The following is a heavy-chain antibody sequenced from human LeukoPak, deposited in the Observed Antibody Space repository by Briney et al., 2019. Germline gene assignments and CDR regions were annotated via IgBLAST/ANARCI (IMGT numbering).Heavy chain of an antibody. CDR1: GYTFTSYG. CDR2: IIPIFGTA. V-gene: IGHV1-69*05. J-gene: IGHJ4*02. Sequence: GASVKVSCKASGYTFTSYGISWVRQAPGQGLEWMGRIIPIFGTANYAQKFQGRVTTTTDESTSTAYMELSSLRSEDTAVYYCARDWYDSSGSVDYWGQGTLVTVSS. D-gene: IGHD3-22*01. CDR3: ARDWYDSSGSVDY.